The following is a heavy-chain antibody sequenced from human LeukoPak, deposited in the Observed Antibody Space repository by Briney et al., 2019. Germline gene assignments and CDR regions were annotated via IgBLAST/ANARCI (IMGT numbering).Heavy chain of an antibody. CDR1: GGSISSYY. CDR3: ARVDCSTSCYGFDY. V-gene: IGHV4-4*07. J-gene: IGHJ4*02. CDR2: IYTSGST. Sequence: MPSETLSLTCTVSGGSISSYYWSWIRQPAGKGLEWIGRIYTSGSTNYNPSLKSRVTMSVDTSKNQFSLKLSSVTAADTAVYYCARVDCSTSCYGFDYWGQGTLVTVSS. D-gene: IGHD2-2*01.